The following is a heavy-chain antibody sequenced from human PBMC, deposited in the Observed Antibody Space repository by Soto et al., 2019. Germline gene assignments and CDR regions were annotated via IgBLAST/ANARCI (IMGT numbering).Heavy chain of an antibody. CDR1: GGSISSGGYY. V-gene: IGHV4-31*03. Sequence: QVQLQESGPGLVKPSQTLSLTCTVSGGSISSGGYYWSWIRQHPGKGLEWIGYIYYSGSTYYNPSLKSRVTISVDTSKNPFSLKLSSVTAADTAVYYCARVVGIAAAPSPLFDPWGQGTLVTVSS. CDR2: IYYSGST. D-gene: IGHD6-13*01. J-gene: IGHJ5*02. CDR3: ARVVGIAAAPSPLFDP.